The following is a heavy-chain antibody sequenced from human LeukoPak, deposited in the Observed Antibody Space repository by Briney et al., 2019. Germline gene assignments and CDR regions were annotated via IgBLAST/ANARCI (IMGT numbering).Heavy chain of an antibody. CDR1: GGSISSYY. J-gene: IGHJ5*02. CDR3: AGDTGTTGEVKFDP. D-gene: IGHD4-17*01. V-gene: IGHV4-59*01. Sequence: SETLSLTCTVSGGSISSYYWSWIRQPPGKGLEWIGDIYYSGYTNYNPSLKSRVTISVDTSKNQFSLQLRSVTAADKAVYYCAGDTGTTGEVKFDPWGQGTLVTVSS. CDR2: IYYSGYT.